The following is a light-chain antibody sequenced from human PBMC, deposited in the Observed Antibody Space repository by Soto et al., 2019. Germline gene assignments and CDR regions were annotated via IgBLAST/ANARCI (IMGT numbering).Light chain of an antibody. CDR3: CSSGGSPTYV. J-gene: IGLJ1*01. CDR1: SSNVGSYKL. V-gene: IGLV2-23*02. Sequence: QSALTQPASVSGSPGQSITISCTGTSSNVGSYKLVSWYQQHPGKAPKLMIFEVNKRPSGVSNRFSGSKSGNTSSLTSSGLKVEDEADYYCCSSGGSPTYVFGTGPKLTVL. CDR2: EVN.